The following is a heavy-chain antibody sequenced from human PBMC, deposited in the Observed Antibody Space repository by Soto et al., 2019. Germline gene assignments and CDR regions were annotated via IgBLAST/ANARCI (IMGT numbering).Heavy chain of an antibody. CDR1: GGSFNGYY. D-gene: IGHD3-10*01. V-gene: IGHV4-34*02. J-gene: IGHJ5*02. Sequence: QVQLQLWGAGLLKASETLSLTCAVYGGSFNGYYWGWIRQPPGKGLEWIGEVHHGGYTNYDPSLRRRITISGSASMKQFSLKLSPVTAADTAVYYCAAAPALYYYASGSRGFDPWGQGTLVTVSS. CDR2: VHHGGYT. CDR3: AAAPALYYYASGSRGFDP.